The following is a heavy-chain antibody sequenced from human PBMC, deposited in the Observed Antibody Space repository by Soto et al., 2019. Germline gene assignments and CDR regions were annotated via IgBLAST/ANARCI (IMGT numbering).Heavy chain of an antibody. D-gene: IGHD2-8*01. CDR2: IRSKAYGGTT. CDR1: GFTFGDYA. J-gene: IGHJ4*02. V-gene: IGHV3-49*03. CDR3: TSIPNFNGTYRGY. Sequence: GGSLRLSCTASGFTFGDYAMSWFRQAPGKGLEWVGFIRSKAYGGTTEYAASVKGRFTISRDDSKSIAYLQMNSLKTEDTAVYYCTSIPNFNGTYRGYWGQGTLVTVSS.